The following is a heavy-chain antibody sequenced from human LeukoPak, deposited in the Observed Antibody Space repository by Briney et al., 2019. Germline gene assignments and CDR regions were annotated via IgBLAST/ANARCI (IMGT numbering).Heavy chain of an antibody. Sequence: ETLSLTCAVSAGSTSSGNWWSWVRQPPGKGLVWVSRIDSNGGGATYADSVKGRFTTSRDNGNNTMYLQMNSLRAEDTAIYYCARAKYSSRWSLDYWGQGALVTVSS. CDR3: ARAKYSSRWSLDY. V-gene: IGHV3-74*03. J-gene: IGHJ4*02. CDR1: AGSTSSGNW. CDR2: IDSNGGGA. D-gene: IGHD6-13*01.